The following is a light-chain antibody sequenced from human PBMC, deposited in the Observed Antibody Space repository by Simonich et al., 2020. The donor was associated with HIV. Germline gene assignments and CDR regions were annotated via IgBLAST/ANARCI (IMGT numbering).Light chain of an antibody. J-gene: IGLJ3*02. CDR2: DVS. Sequence: QSALTQPASVSGSPGQSITISCTGTSSDVGGYNSVSWYQPHPGQAPKLMIYDVSKRPSGVSNRFSGSKSGNTASLTISGLQAEDEADYYCGSYTSSGTWVFGGGTKLTVL. CDR3: GSYTSSGTWV. CDR1: SSDVGGYNS. V-gene: IGLV2-14*01.